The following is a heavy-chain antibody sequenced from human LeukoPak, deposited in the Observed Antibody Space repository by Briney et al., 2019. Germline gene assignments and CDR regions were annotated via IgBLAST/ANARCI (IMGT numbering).Heavy chain of an antibody. CDR1: GGSFSGYY. Sequence: SETLSLTCAVYGGSFSGYYWSWIRQPPGKGLEWIGEINHSGSTNYNPSLKSRVTISVDTSKNQFSLKLSSVTAADTAEYYCARDPDSSGYYPTFDYWGQGTLVTVSS. V-gene: IGHV4-34*01. CDR2: INHSGST. J-gene: IGHJ4*02. D-gene: IGHD3-22*01. CDR3: ARDPDSSGYYPTFDY.